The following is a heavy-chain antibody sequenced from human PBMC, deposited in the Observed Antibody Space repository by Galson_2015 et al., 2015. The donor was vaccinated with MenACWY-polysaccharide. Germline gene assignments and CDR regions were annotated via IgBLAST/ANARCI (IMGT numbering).Heavy chain of an antibody. CDR2: IQQDGGEK. Sequence: SLRLCCEAAGFSFRNSWLSWVGQAPGKGLQWVAHIQQDGGEKYYVDSVKGRFSISRDNAKNLLYLQMDILRPEDTAVFYCARFPHDVWTGYYPNWYFDLWGRGTLVTVSS. V-gene: IGHV3-7*01. CDR3: ARFPHDVWTGYYPNWYFDL. J-gene: IGHJ2*01. CDR1: GFSFRNSW. D-gene: IGHD3/OR15-3a*01.